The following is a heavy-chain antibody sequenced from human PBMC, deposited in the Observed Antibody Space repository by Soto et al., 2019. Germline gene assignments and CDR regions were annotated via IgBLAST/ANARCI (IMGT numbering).Heavy chain of an antibody. Sequence: GGSLRLSCAASGFTFSNAWMNWVRQAPGKGLEWVSLISGSGGSTYYTDSVKGRFTISRDNSKNTLYLQMSSLRVEDTAVYYCAKECQFSRCLDYWDQGTLVTVSS. J-gene: IGHJ4*02. V-gene: IGHV3-23*01. CDR2: ISGSGGST. CDR3: AKECQFSRCLDY. D-gene: IGHD2-2*01. CDR1: GFTFSNAW.